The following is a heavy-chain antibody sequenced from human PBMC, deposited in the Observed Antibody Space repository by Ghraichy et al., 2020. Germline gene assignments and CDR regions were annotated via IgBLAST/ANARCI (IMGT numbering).Heavy chain of an antibody. CDR1: DFTLAHAL. CDR3: TSREV. Sequence: GGSLRLSCAGSDFTLAHALITWVRLAPGKGLAWVGRLKSDSDGGTADYAVAVRGRFTISRDNSRNTMYLQMDYLNSEDTAVYDCTSREVWGQGATGTVSS. J-gene: IGHJ6*02. CDR2: LKSDSDGGTA. V-gene: IGHV3-15*01.